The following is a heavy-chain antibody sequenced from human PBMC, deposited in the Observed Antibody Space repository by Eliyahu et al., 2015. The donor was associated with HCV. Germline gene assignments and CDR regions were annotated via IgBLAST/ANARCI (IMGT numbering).Heavy chain of an antibody. CDR1: GYSXXRXA. D-gene: IGHD6-19*01. Sequence: QVQLVQSGAEVRKPGASVKXSCKASGYSXXRXAXXWXRQAPGQRLEWMXWVSDGIGNTRYSQKFQGRITITRDTSASTAYMELSSLRSEDTAVYYCARVRPYSSGWSGADYHYYGMDVWGQGTTVTVSS. V-gene: IGHV1-3*01. CDR3: ARVRPYSSGWSGADYHYYGMDV. J-gene: IGHJ6*02. CDR2: VSDGIGNT.